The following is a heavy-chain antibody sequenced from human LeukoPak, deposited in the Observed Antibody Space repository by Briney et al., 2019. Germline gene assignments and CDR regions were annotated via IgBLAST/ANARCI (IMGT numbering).Heavy chain of an antibody. CDR1: GFTFSSYA. D-gene: IGHD5-18*01. CDR2: IGGSGGTT. J-gene: IGHJ6*03. Sequence: GGSLRLSCAASGFTFSSYAMSWVRQAPGKGLEWVSAIGGSGGTTYYADYVKGRFTISRDNSKNTLYLQMNSLRAEDTAVYYCARGKYSYGYYMDVWGKGTTVTVSS. V-gene: IGHV3-23*01. CDR3: ARGKYSYGYYMDV.